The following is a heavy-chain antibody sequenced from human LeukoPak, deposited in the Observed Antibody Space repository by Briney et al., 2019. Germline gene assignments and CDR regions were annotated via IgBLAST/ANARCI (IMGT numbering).Heavy chain of an antibody. CDR1: GGSFSGYY. CDR3: AGPYSSSWSTETNWFDP. CDR2: INHSGST. V-gene: IGHV4-34*01. J-gene: IGHJ5*02. D-gene: IGHD6-13*01. Sequence: SETLSLTCAVYGGSFSGYYWSWIRQPPGKGLEWIGEINHSGSTNYNPSLKSRVTISVDTSKNQFSLKLSSVTAADTAVYYCAGPYSSSWSTETNWFDPWGQGTLVTVSS.